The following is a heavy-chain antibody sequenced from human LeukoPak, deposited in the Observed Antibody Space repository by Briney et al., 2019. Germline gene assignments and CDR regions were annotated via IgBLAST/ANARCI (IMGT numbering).Heavy chain of an antibody. J-gene: IGHJ4*02. CDR2: VYYSGST. CDR3: ARGRSSSDY. V-gene: IGHV4-59*01. CDR1: GGSISSYY. D-gene: IGHD6-6*01. Sequence: SETLSLTCTVSGGSISSYYWSWIRQPPGKGLEWIGYVYYSGSTNYNPSLKSRVTISVDTSKNQFSLKLSSVTAADTAVYYCARGRSSSDYWGQGTLVTVSS.